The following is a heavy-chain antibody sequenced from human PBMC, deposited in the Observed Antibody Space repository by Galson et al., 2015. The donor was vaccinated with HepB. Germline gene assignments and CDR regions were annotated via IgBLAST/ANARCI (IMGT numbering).Heavy chain of an antibody. CDR3: ARDAVSVTTDYYYYMDV. V-gene: IGHV3-7*01. D-gene: IGHD4-17*01. Sequence: SLRLSCAASGFTFSSYWMSWVRQAPGKGLEWVANIKQDGSEKYYVDSVKGRFTISRDNAKNSLYLQMNSLRAEDTAVYYCARDAVSVTTDYYYYMDVWGKGTTVTVSS. CDR2: IKQDGSEK. CDR1: GFTFSSYW. J-gene: IGHJ6*03.